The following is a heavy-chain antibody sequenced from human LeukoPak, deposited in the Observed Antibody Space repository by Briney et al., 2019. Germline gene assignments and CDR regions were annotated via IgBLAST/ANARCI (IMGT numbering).Heavy chain of an antibody. V-gene: IGHV3-23*01. CDR2: ISGSGGST. CDR1: GFTFSSYA. CDR3: AKGRVTTVSFWYFDL. J-gene: IGHJ2*01. Sequence: GGSLRLSCAASGFTFSSYAMNWVRQAPGKGLEWVSAISGSGGSTYYADSVKGRFTISRDNSKNTLYLQMNSLRAEDTAVYYCAKGRVTTVSFWYFDLWGRGTLVTVSS. D-gene: IGHD4-17*01.